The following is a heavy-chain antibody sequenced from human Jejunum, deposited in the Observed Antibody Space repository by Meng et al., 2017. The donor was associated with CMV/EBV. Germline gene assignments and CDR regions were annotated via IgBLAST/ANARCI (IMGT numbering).Heavy chain of an antibody. J-gene: IGHJ4*02. CDR2: ASYGGTT. CDR3: ARYDGYALNY. CDR1: DYSIGSSSYY. V-gene: IGHV4-39*07. Sequence: CTVSDYSIGSSSYYWGWIRQPPGKGLEWIGSASYGGTTYYNPSLKTRVIISVDTSKNQFSLRLSSVTAADTAVYYCARYDGYALNYWGQGTLVTVSS. D-gene: IGHD3-16*01.